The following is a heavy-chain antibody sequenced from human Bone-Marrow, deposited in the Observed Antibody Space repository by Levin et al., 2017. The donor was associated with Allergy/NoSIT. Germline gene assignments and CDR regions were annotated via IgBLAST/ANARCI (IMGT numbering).Heavy chain of an antibody. Sequence: GGSLRLSCAASGFNFSDSYMSWIRQAPGKGLEWLTYISSTGNTTYYADSVKGRFTISRDNAKNSVFLQMNSLTVDDSAMYYCARIRSFDFWGQGTLVTVAS. CDR1: GFNFSDSY. CDR3: ARIRSFDF. V-gene: IGHV3-11*01. J-gene: IGHJ4*02. CDR2: ISSTGNTT.